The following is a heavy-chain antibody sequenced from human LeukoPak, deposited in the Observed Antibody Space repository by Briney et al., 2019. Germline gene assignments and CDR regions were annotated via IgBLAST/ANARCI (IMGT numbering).Heavy chain of an antibody. V-gene: IGHV3-9*01. CDR3: AKGRDYYDSSGYYSY. CDR1: GFTFDDYA. Sequence: GGSLRLSCAASGFTFDDYAMHWVRQAPGKGLEWVSGISWNSGSIGYADSVKGRFTISRDNAKNSLYLQMNSLRAEDTALYYCAKGRDYYDSSGYYSYWGQGTLVTVSS. J-gene: IGHJ4*02. D-gene: IGHD3-22*01. CDR2: ISWNSGSI.